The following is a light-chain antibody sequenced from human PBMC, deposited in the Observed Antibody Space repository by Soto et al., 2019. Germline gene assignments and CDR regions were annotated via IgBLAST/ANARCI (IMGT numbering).Light chain of an antibody. V-gene: IGKV3-11*01. CDR2: DAS. J-gene: IGKJ2*01. CDR3: QHRSIWPL. CDR1: QSVSSY. Sequence: EVVLTQSPATLSLSPGERATLSCRASQSVSSYLAWYQQKPGQAPRLLIYDASSRATGIPARFSGSGSGTDFTLTISSLEPEDFAVYYCQHRSIWPLFGQGTKLEI.